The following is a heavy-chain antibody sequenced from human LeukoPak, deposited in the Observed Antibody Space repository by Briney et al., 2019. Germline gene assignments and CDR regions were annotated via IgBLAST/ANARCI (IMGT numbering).Heavy chain of an antibody. CDR2: IRYDGSNK. Sequence: GGSLRLSCAASGFTFSSYGMHWVRQAPGKGLEWVAFIRYDGSNKYYADSVKGRFTISRDNSKNTLYLQMNSLRAEDTAVYYCAKPHLGSSSWYPRDAFDIWGQGTMVTVSS. CDR3: AKPHLGSSSWYPRDAFDI. D-gene: IGHD6-13*01. V-gene: IGHV3-30*02. J-gene: IGHJ3*02. CDR1: GFTFSSYG.